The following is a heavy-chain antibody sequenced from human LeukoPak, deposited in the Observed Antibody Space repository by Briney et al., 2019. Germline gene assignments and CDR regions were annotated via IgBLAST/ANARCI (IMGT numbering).Heavy chain of an antibody. CDR3: ARGRAWFGELSPNYYYYGMDV. Sequence: PSETLSLTCAVYGGPFSGSDWSWIRQSPGKGLEWIGEINRSGKTKYNPSLKSRVTISVDTSKNQFSLKLSSVTAADTAVYYCARGRAWFGELSPNYYYYGMDVWGQGTTVTVSS. CDR1: GGPFSGSD. D-gene: IGHD3-10*01. V-gene: IGHV4-34*01. CDR2: INRSGKT. J-gene: IGHJ6*02.